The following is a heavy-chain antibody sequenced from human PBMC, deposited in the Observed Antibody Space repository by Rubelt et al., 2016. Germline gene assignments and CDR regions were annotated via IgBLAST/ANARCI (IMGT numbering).Heavy chain of an antibody. D-gene: IGHD3-10*01. CDR3: VRQDGVYYYGPGTYTTFDI. Sequence: QLQLQESGPGLVKPSETLSLTCTVSGGSISSGTYYWGWIRQPPGKGLEWIGSIYYSGSTYYNPSLKSRVTISVDTSKTQFSLNLRSGTAADTAVYYCVRQDGVYYYGPGTYTTFDIWGQGTMVTVSS. CDR2: IYYSGST. V-gene: IGHV4-39*01. CDR1: GGSISSGTYY. J-gene: IGHJ3*02.